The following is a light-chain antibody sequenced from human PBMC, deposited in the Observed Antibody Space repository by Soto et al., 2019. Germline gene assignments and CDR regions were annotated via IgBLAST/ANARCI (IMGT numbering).Light chain of an antibody. J-gene: IGKJ3*01. V-gene: IGKV1-6*01. CDR1: QGIRDD. CDR3: QQSYTTPFT. CDR2: AAS. Sequence: AIQMTQSPSSLSASVGDRVTITCRASQGIRDDLGWYQQKPGKAPKLLIYAASNLQSGVPSRFSGSGAGTDFTLTISSLQPEDFATYFCQQSYTTPFTFGPGTKVDIK.